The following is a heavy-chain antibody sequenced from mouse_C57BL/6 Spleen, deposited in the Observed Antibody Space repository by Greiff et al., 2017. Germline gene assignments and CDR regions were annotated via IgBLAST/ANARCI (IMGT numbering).Heavy chain of an antibody. J-gene: IGHJ2*01. Sequence: VQLQQPGAELVRPGSSVKLSCKASGYTFTSYWMDWVKPRPGQGLEWIGNIYPSDSVTHYNQKFKDKATLTVDKSSSTAYMRLSRLAAEDSAVYYCAREITGNYFDYWGQGTTLTVSS. CDR2: IYPSDSVT. V-gene: IGHV1-61*01. CDR3: AREITGNYFDY. CDR1: GYTFTSYW. D-gene: IGHD4-1*01.